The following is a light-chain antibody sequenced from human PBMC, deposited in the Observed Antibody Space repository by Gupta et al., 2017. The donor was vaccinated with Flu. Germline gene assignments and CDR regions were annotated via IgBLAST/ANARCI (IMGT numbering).Light chain of an antibody. CDR2: GAS. CDR1: QRIARN. V-gene: IGKV3-15*01. CDR3: QQDNDWKS. Sequence: EAVMTQSPATLSVSPGERVTLSCRASQRIARNLAWYQQKPGQAPRLLIHGASTRATGIPDRFSGSGSGTDFTLTSSSRRYEDSAVYYGQQDNDWKSFGQGTRLEI. J-gene: IGKJ2*03.